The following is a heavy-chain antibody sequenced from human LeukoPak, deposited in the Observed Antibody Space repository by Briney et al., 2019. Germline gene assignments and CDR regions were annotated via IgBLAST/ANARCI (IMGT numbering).Heavy chain of an antibody. Sequence: GASVKVSCKASGYTFTSYGISWVRQAPGQGLEWMGWISAYNGNTNYAQKLQGRVTMTTDTSTSTAYMELSSLRSEDTAVYYCARDLDTAMPLDYWGQGTLVTVSP. D-gene: IGHD5-18*01. J-gene: IGHJ4*02. CDR1: GYTFTSYG. CDR2: ISAYNGNT. V-gene: IGHV1-18*01. CDR3: ARDLDTAMPLDY.